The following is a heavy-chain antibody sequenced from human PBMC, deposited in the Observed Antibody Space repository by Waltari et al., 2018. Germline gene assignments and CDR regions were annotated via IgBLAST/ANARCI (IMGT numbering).Heavy chain of an antibody. CDR1: GYHLTALS. D-gene: IGHD3-22*01. V-gene: IGHV1-24*01. J-gene: IGHJ4*02. Sequence: QVQLVQSGAEVKKPGASVEVSCKVSGYHLTALSIHWVRPAPGQGLEWMGGFDPEDGETIYAQNFQGRVTMSEDTSTDTAYMELSSLRSEDTAVYYCATRIAYYYDSSGYYFNYWGQGSLVTVSS. CDR3: ATRIAYYYDSSGYYFNY. CDR2: FDPEDGET.